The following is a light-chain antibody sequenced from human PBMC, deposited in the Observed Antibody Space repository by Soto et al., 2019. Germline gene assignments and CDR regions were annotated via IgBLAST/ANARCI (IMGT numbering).Light chain of an antibody. Sequence: EIVMTQSPDTLSVSPGERATLSCRASQRISSNLAWYQQKPGQAPRLLIYGASTRATGVPARFSGSGSETDFTLTISNLQSEDCAVYYCQQYNNWPPITFGQGTRLEIK. V-gene: IGKV3D-15*01. CDR2: GAS. CDR3: QQYNNWPPIT. CDR1: QRISSN. J-gene: IGKJ5*01.